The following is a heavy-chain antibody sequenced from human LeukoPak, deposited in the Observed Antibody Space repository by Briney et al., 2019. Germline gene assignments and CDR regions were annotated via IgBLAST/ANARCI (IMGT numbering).Heavy chain of an antibody. J-gene: IGHJ4*02. D-gene: IGHD1-26*01. CDR1: GGSISNSSSY. CDR3: ARHSPVGIFYFDY. V-gene: IGHV4-39*01. CDR2: IYYSGST. Sequence: SETLSLTCTVSGGSISNSSSYWGWIGQPPGKGLEGIGSIYYSGSTYYNPSLKSRVTISVDTSKNQFSLKLSSVTAADTAVYYCARHSPVGIFYFDYWGQGTLVTVSS.